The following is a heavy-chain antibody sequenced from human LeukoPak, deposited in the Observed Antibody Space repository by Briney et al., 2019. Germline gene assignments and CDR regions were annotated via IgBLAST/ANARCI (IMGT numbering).Heavy chain of an antibody. J-gene: IGHJ4*02. D-gene: IGHD3/OR15-3a*01. Sequence: PSETLSPSCNVSGDSISSHHWTWIRQPPGKGLEWIGSMSYSGSTNYNPSLNSRVTISLDKSKNHFYLKMTSVTAADAAKYYCATSPLWTGMSCPFDDWGQGTLVTVSS. V-gene: IGHV4-59*11. CDR3: ATSPLWTGMSCPFDD. CDR1: GDSISSHH. CDR2: MSYSGST.